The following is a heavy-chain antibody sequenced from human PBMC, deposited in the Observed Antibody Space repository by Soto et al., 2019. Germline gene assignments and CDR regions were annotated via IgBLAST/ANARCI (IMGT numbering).Heavy chain of an antibody. D-gene: IGHD3-22*01. J-gene: IGHJ3*02. V-gene: IGHV3-53*01. CDR2: IYSGGST. Sequence: GGSLRLSCAASGFTVSSNYMSWVRQAPGKGLEWVSVIYSGGSTYYADSVKGRFTISRDNSKNTLYLQMNSLRAEDTAVYYCAREIRALNYYDSSGYYYVGAFDIWGQGTMVTVSS. CDR3: AREIRALNYYDSSGYYYVGAFDI. CDR1: GFTVSSNY.